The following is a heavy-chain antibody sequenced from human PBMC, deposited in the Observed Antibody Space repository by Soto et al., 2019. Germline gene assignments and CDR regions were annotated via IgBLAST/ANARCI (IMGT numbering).Heavy chain of an antibody. CDR1: GFTFSSYA. J-gene: IGHJ4*02. Sequence: VGPLRLSCAASGFTFSSYAMSWVRQAPGKGLEWVSAISGSGGSTYYADSVKGRFTISRDNSKNTLYLQMNSLRAEDTAVYYCAKAHLQVAVAVPFDYWGQGTLVTVSS. D-gene: IGHD6-19*01. CDR2: ISGSGGST. CDR3: AKAHLQVAVAVPFDY. V-gene: IGHV3-23*01.